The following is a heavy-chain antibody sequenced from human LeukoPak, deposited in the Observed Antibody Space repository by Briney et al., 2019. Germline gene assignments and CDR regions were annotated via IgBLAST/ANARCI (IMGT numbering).Heavy chain of an antibody. CDR2: VSTTGST. CDR1: GGSISKYY. D-gene: IGHD4-23*01. Sequence: PSETLSLTCTVSGGSISKYYWSWIRRPAGKGLEWIGRVSTTGSTNYNPSLKSRVAMSVGTSKNQLSLKLTSVTAADTAVYYCARGGVTDAFDIWGQGTMVTVSS. J-gene: IGHJ3*02. CDR3: ARGGVTDAFDI. V-gene: IGHV4-4*07.